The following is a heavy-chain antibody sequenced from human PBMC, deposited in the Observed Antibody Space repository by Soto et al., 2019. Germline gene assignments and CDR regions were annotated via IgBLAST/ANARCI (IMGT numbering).Heavy chain of an antibody. J-gene: IGHJ6*02. CDR1: GFTFSSYS. D-gene: IGHD3-10*01. V-gene: IGHV3-21*01. CDR3: AREEGSGSYRYYYGMDV. CDR2: ISSSSSYI. Sequence: EVQLVESGGGLVKPGGSLRLSCAASGFTFSSYSMNWVRQAPGKGLEWVSSISSSSSYIYYADSVKGRFTISRDNAKNSPYLQMNSLRAEDTAVYYCAREEGSGSYRYYYGMDVWGQGTTVTVSS.